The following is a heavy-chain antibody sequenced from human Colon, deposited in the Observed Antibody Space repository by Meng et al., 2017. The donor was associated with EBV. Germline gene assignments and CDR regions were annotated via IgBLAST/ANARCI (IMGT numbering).Heavy chain of an antibody. J-gene: IGHJ4*02. CDR2: IYYSGST. V-gene: IGHV4-31*03. CDR3: ARGPSRWLQFSFDY. D-gene: IGHD5-24*01. CDR1: GGSLSSGGYY. Sequence: QVARQGPGPGRAKPSQTLALNCTFSGGSLSSGGYYWSWIRQHPGKGLEWIGYIYYSGSTYYNPSLKSRVTISIDTSKNQFSLKLSSVTAADTAVYYCARGPSRWLQFSFDYWGQGTLVTVSS.